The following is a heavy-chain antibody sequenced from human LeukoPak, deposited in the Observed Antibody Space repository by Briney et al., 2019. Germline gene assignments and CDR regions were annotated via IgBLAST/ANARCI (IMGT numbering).Heavy chain of an antibody. CDR1: GFTFSSYG. CDR2: ISYDGSNK. V-gene: IGHV3-30*18. Sequence: PGGPLRLSCAASGFTFSSYGMHWVRQAPGKGLEWVAVISYDGSNKYYADSVKGRFTISRDNSKNTLYLQMNSLRAEDTAVYYCAKEKEYSSGWDRHPADYWGQGTLVTVSS. J-gene: IGHJ4*02. CDR3: AKEKEYSSGWDRHPADY. D-gene: IGHD6-19*01.